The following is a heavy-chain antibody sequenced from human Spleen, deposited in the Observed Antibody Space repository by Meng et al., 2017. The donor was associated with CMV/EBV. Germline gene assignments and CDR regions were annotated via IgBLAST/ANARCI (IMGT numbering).Heavy chain of an antibody. V-gene: IGHV3-21*01. CDR3: ARERLYQPLWGDALDI. D-gene: IGHD2-2*01. J-gene: IGHJ3*02. Sequence: GESLKISCVPSGFSFSSYTLHWVRQALGQGLEWVASISSSMSYINYADSVKGRFTISRDNAKNSLYLQMCSLRAEDTAVYYCARERLYQPLWGDALDILGQGTMVTVSS. CDR2: ISSSMSYI. CDR1: GFSFSSYT.